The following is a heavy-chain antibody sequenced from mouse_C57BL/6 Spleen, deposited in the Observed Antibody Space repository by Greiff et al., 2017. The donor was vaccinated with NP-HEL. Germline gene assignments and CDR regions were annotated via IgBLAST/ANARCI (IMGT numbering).Heavy chain of an antibody. CDR1: GYAFTNYL. Sequence: VQLQQSGAELVRPGTSVKVSCKASGYAFTNYLIEWVKQRPGQGLEWIGVINPGSGGTNYNEKFEGKATLTADKSSSTAYMQLSSLTSEDSAVYFCAREGTTVVGQAWFAYWGQGTLVTVSA. V-gene: IGHV1-54*01. D-gene: IGHD1-1*01. CDR3: AREGTTVVGQAWFAY. CDR2: INPGSGGT. J-gene: IGHJ3*01.